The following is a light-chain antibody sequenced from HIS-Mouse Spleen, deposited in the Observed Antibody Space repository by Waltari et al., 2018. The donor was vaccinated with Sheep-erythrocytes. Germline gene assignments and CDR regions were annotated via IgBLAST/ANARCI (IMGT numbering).Light chain of an antibody. V-gene: IGLV2-8*01. CDR2: EVS. J-gene: IGLJ3*02. CDR1: SSDVGGYNY. CDR3: SSYAGSNNWV. Sequence: QSALTQPPSAPGSPGQSVTISCTGTSSDVGGYNYVSWDQQHQGQPPKPMIYEVSKPPSGVPDRFSGSQSGNTASLTVSGLQAEDEADYYCSSYAGSNNWVFGGGTKLTVL.